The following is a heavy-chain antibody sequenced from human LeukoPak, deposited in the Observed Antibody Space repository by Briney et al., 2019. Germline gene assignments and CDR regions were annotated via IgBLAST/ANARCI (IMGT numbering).Heavy chain of an antibody. CDR1: GFTFSSYA. V-gene: IGHV3-30-3*01. D-gene: IGHD2-2*02. CDR3: ARDRFVYTH. Sequence: GGSLRLSCAASGFTFSSYAMHWVRQAPGKGLEWVAVISYDGSNKYYADSVKGRFTISRDNSKNTLYLQMNSLRAEDTAVYYCARDRFVYTHWGQGTLVTVSS. J-gene: IGHJ4*02. CDR2: ISYDGSNK.